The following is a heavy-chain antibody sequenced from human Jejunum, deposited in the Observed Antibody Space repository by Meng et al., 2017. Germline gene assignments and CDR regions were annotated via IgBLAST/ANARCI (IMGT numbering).Heavy chain of an antibody. CDR2: IRSDGSST. CDR1: GFTFSSYW. Sequence: DVQLVESGGGLVQPGGSLRLSCAASGFTFSSYWMHWVRQAPGKGLVCVSRIRSDGSSTGYADSVKGRFTISRDNAKNTLYLQMNSLRAEDTAVYYCAQTDYFHYWGQGTLVTVSS. V-gene: IGHV3-74*01. CDR3: AQTDYFHY. J-gene: IGHJ4*02.